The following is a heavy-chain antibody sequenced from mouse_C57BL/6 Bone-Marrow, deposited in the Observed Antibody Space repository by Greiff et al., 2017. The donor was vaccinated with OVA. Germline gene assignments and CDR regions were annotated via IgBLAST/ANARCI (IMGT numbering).Heavy chain of an antibody. CDR3: ARRLLWLRSYYYAMDY. Sequence: EVKLMESGGGLVKPGGSLKLSCAASGFTFSDYGMHWVRQAPEKGLEWVAYISSGSSTIYYAATVKGRFTISRDNAKNTLFLQMTSLRSEDTAMYYGARRLLWLRSYYYAMDYWGQGTSVTGSS. CDR2: ISSGSSTI. V-gene: IGHV5-17*01. J-gene: IGHJ4*01. CDR1: GFTFSDYG. D-gene: IGHD2-2*01.